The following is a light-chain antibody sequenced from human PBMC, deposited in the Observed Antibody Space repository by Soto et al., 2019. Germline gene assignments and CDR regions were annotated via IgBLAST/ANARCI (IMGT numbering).Light chain of an antibody. V-gene: IGKV3-15*01. Sequence: EIVMTQSPATLSVSPGERATLSCRASQSVSSNLAWYQQKPGQDPRLLIYGASTRATAIPARFSGSGSGTEFTLTISSLQSEDFAVYYCQQYNNWPPRYTFGQGTKLEIK. CDR2: GAS. CDR3: QQYNNWPPRYT. J-gene: IGKJ2*01. CDR1: QSVSSN.